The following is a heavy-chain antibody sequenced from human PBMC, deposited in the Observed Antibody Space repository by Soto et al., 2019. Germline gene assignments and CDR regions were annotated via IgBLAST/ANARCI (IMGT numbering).Heavy chain of an antibody. Sequence: GGSLRLSCAASGFTFSSYGMHWVRQAPGKGLEWVAVISYDGSNKYYAHSVKGRFTISRDNSKNTLYLQMNSLRAEDTAVYYCAKETSVAVATNFYDALDIWGQGTMVTVSS. D-gene: IGHD6-19*01. V-gene: IGHV3-30*18. CDR2: ISYDGSNK. CDR3: AKETSVAVATNFYDALDI. J-gene: IGHJ3*02. CDR1: GFTFSSYG.